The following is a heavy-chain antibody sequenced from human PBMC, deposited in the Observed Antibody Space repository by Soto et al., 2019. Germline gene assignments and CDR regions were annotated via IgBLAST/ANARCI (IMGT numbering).Heavy chain of an antibody. V-gene: IGHV1-69*01. J-gene: IGHJ6*02. D-gene: IGHD4-17*01. Sequence: QVQLVQSGAEVKKPGSSVKVSCKASGGTFSSYAISWVRQAPGQGLEWMGGIIPIFGTANYAQKFQGRVTITADESTSTAYMELRSLRSEDTAVYYCARSTTVTTFQPPYGMDVWGQGTTVTVSS. CDR1: GGTFSSYA. CDR2: IIPIFGTA. CDR3: ARSTTVTTFQPPYGMDV.